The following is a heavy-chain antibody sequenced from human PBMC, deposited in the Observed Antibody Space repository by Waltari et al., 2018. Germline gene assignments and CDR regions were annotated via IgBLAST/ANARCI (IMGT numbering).Heavy chain of an antibody. V-gene: IGHV4-39*01. CDR2: IYYSGST. D-gene: IGHD2-21*01. J-gene: IGHJ3*02. CDR1: GFTFSRHA. Sequence: VQLLESGGGLVQPGGSLRLSCAASGFTFSRHAMSWVRQAPGKGLEWIGSIYYSGSTYYNPSLKSRVTISVDTSKNQFSLKLSSVTAADTAVYYCARHSAVVIAIGAFDIWGQGTMVTVSS. CDR3: ARHSAVVIAIGAFDI.